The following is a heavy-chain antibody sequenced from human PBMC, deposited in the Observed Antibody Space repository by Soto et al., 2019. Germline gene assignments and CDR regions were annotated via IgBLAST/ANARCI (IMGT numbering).Heavy chain of an antibody. D-gene: IGHD2-21*02. CDR2: ISYDGSNK. CDR1: GFTFSSYG. CDR3: AKDPEVVPAGDAFDI. Sequence: QVQLVESGGGVVQPGRSLRLSCAASGFTFSSYGMHWVRQAPGKGLEWVAVISYDGSNKYYADSVKGRFTISRDNSKNTLYLQMNSLRAEDTAVYYCAKDPEVVPAGDAFDIWGQGTMVTVSS. J-gene: IGHJ3*02. V-gene: IGHV3-30*18.